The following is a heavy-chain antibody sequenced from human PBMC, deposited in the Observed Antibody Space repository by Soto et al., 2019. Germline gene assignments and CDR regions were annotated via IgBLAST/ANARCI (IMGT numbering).Heavy chain of an antibody. J-gene: IGHJ4*02. CDR3: AKDSADGGWALVY. CDR2: ISGSGGST. CDR1: GFTFSSYA. D-gene: IGHD6-19*01. V-gene: IGHV3-23*01. Sequence: EVQLLESGGGLVQPGGSPRLSCAASGFTFSSYAMSWVRQAPGKGLEWVSAISGSGGSTYYADSVKGRFTISRDNSKNTLYLQMNSLRAEDTAVYYCAKDSADGGWALVYWGQGTLVTVSS.